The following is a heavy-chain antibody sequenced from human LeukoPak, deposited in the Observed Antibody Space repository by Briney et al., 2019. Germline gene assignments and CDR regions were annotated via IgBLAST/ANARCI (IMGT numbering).Heavy chain of an antibody. V-gene: IGHV3-21*01. CDR3: ARATWDS. D-gene: IGHD2-15*01. CDR1: GFTSSDYT. Sequence: PGGSLRLSCAASGFTSSDYTMNWVRQAPGKGLEWVSSISPSSSYMYYADSVKGRFTISRDNTKNSLYLQMNSLRAEDTAVYYCARATWDSWGQGALVTVSS. J-gene: IGHJ4*02. CDR2: ISPSSSYM.